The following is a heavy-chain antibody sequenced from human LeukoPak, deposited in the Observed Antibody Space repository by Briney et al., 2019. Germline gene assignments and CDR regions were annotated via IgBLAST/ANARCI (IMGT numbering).Heavy chain of an antibody. D-gene: IGHD2-21*01. CDR1: GFTFDDYA. J-gene: IGHJ5*02. CDR2: ISWNSGSI. CDR3: AKGKGYLRVFQFDP. V-gene: IGHV3-9*03. Sequence: PGGSLRLSCAASGFTFDDYAMHWVRQAPGKGLEWVSGISWNSGSIGYADSVKGRFTISRDNAKNSLYLQMNSLRAEDMALYYCAKGKGYLRVFQFDPWGQGTLVTVSS.